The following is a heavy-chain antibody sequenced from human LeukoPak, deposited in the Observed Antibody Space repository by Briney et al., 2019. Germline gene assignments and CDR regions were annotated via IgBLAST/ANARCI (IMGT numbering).Heavy chain of an antibody. J-gene: IGHJ6*02. V-gene: IGHV3-43*02. Sequence: GGSLRLSCAASGFTFDDYAMHWVRQAPGKGLEWVSLISGDGGSTYYADSVKGRFTISRDNSKNSLYLQMNSLRTEDTALYYCAKDIESSSLYWGPYYYYYGMDVWGQGTTVTVSS. CDR2: ISGDGGST. CDR1: GFTFDDYA. CDR3: AKDIESSSLYWGPYYYYYGMDV. D-gene: IGHD6-13*01.